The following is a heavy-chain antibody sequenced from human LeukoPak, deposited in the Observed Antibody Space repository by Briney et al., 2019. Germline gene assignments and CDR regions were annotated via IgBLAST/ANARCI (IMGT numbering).Heavy chain of an antibody. V-gene: IGHV3-23*01. J-gene: IGHJ4*02. CDR1: GFTFSSYA. D-gene: IGHD3-16*02. Sequence: GGSLRLSCAASGFTFSSYAMSWVRQAPGKRLEWVSAISGSGENTNYADSVKGRFTMSRDNSRNMLYLQMNSLRDEDTAKYYCAKTVSGSYSYQGGDYWGQGTLVTVSS. CDR2: ISGSGENT. CDR3: AKTVSGSYSYQGGDY.